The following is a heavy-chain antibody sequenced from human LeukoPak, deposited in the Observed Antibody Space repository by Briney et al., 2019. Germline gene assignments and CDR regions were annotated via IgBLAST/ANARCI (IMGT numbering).Heavy chain of an antibody. CDR1: GYILTELS. CDR2: LDPADGET. CDR3: ARGERHIPIYY. D-gene: IGHD2-21*01. J-gene: IGHJ4*02. Sequence: ASVKVSCKVSGYILTELSMHWVRQAPGKGLEWMGGLDPADGETIYAQRFQGRIIMSEDTSTHTAYMELSSLRSDDTAVFYCARGERHIPIYYWGQGTLVTVSS. V-gene: IGHV1-24*01.